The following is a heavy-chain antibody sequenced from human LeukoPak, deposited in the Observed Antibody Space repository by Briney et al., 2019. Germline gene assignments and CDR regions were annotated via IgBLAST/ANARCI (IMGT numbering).Heavy chain of an antibody. D-gene: IGHD2-2*01. V-gene: IGHV1-8*01. CDR1: GYTFTSYD. CDR3: ASPGIVVVPDYYYMDV. CDR2: MNPNSGNT. J-gene: IGHJ6*03. Sequence: GASVKVSCKASGYTFTSYDINWVRQATGQGLEWMGWMNPNSGNTGYAQKFQGRVTMTRNTSISTAYMELSSLRSEDTAVYYCASPGIVVVPDYYYMDVWGKGPRSPSP.